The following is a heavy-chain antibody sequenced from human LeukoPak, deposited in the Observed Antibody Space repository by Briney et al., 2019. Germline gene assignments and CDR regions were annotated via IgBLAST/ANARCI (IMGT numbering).Heavy chain of an antibody. Sequence: PSETQSLTCNVSGGSISGYYWSWIRQPAGKGLQWIGRIYSSGSTNYNPSLKSRVTMSVDTSKNQFSLRLSSVTAADTAVYYCARWVGHCGGSNCYAREIYAMDVWGQGTTVTVSS. CDR3: ARWVGHCGGSNCYAREIYAMDV. CDR2: IYSSGST. V-gene: IGHV4-4*07. J-gene: IGHJ6*02. CDR1: GGSISGYY. D-gene: IGHD2-2*01.